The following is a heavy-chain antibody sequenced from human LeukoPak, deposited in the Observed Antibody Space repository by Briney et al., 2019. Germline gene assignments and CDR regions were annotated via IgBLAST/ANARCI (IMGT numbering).Heavy chain of an antibody. CDR2: IYTSGST. J-gene: IGHJ6*03. CDR1: GGSISSYY. Sequence: SETLSLTCTVSGGSISSYYWSWIRQPAGKGLEWIGRIYTSGSTNYNPSLKSRGTMSVDTSKNQCSLKLSSVTAADTAVYYCARDRDLYYYYYYMDVWGKGTTVTVSS. V-gene: IGHV4-4*07. CDR3: ARDRDLYYYYYYMDV.